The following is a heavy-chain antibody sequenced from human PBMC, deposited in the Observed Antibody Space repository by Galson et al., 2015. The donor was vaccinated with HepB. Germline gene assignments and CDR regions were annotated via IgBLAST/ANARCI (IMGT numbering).Heavy chain of an antibody. V-gene: IGHV6-1*01. Sequence: CAISGDSVSSNSAAWNWIRQSPSRGLEWLGRTYYRSKWYNDYAVSVKSRITINPDTSKNQFSLQLNSVTPEDTAVYYCARESQWGYSSGWYPVSWFDPWGQGTLVTVSS. D-gene: IGHD6-19*01. CDR3: ARESQWGYSSGWYPVSWFDP. CDR2: TYYRSKWYN. J-gene: IGHJ5*02. CDR1: GDSVSSNSAA.